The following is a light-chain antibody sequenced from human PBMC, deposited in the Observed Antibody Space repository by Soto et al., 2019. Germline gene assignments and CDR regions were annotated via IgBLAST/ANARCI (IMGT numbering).Light chain of an antibody. CDR3: QQTYDTPG. V-gene: IGKV1-39*01. CDR1: QSINSY. J-gene: IGKJ1*01. Sequence: DIQMTQSPSPLSASVGDRVSITCRASQSINSYLNWYQQKPGKAPKLLIFAASSLQSGVPSRFSGSGSGTDFTLTISSLQPEDFATYYCQQTYDTPGFGQGTTVEIK. CDR2: AAS.